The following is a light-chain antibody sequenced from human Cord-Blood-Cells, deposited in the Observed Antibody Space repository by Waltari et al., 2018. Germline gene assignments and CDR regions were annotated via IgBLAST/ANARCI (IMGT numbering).Light chain of an antibody. CDR3: QQRSNWPP. Sequence: EIVLTQSPATLSLSPGERATLPCRASQSVSSYLAWDQQKPGQAPRLLIYDASNRATGIPARFSGSGSGTDFTLTISSLEPEDFAVYYGQQRSNWPPFGRGTKVEIK. CDR2: DAS. J-gene: IGKJ4*01. CDR1: QSVSSY. V-gene: IGKV3-11*01.